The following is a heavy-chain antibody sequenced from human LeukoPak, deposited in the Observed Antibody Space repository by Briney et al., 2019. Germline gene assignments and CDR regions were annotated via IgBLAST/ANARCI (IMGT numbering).Heavy chain of an antibody. CDR2: ISYDGSNK. CDR1: GFTFSSYA. Sequence: PGGSLRLSCAASGFTFSSYAMHWVRQAPGKGLEWVAVISYDGSNKYYADSVKGRFTISRDNSKNTLYLQMNSLRAEDTAVYYCARTVDTAVVTIDYWGQGTLVTVSS. V-gene: IGHV3-30-3*01. D-gene: IGHD5-18*01. CDR3: ARTVDTAVVTIDY. J-gene: IGHJ4*02.